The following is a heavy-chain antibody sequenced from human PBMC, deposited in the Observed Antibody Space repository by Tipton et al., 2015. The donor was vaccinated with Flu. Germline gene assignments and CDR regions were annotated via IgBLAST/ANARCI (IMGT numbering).Heavy chain of an antibody. D-gene: IGHD7-27*01. CDR2: IKKDGSEK. CDR3: ASSNWGPPFDI. CDR1: GFTFSDYW. V-gene: IGHV3-7*01. Sequence: GSLRLSCAASGFTFSDYWMSWVRQAPGKGPEWVANIKKDGSEKYYVDSVKGRFTISRDNAKNSLYLQMNSRRAEDTAVYYCASSNWGPPFDIWGQGTLVTVYS. J-gene: IGHJ3*02.